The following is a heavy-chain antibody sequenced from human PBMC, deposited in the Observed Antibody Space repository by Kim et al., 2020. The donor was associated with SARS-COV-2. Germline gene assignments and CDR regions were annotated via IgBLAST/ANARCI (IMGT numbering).Heavy chain of an antibody. J-gene: IGHJ4*02. V-gene: IGHV3-23*01. CDR3: AMRPNWAFPEY. CDR1: GFTFNGFTFSRCA. CDR2: ITDTGGST. Sequence: GGSLRLSCVASGFTFNGFTFSRCAMTWVRQAPGKGLEWVSDITDTGGSTFYADSVKGRFTISRDNSENTVYLQMNSLRAEDTAVYYCAMRPNWAFPEYRGQGILVTVSS. D-gene: IGHD7-27*01.